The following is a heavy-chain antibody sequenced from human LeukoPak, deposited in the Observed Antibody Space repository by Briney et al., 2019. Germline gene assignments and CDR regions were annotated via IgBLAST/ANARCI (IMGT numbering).Heavy chain of an antibody. D-gene: IGHD3-16*01. J-gene: IGHJ6*02. CDR3: ARDRNNDYTWGKNYIMDV. CDR2: ISYDGSKQ. V-gene: IGHV3-30*03. CDR1: GFPFSIYA. Sequence: PGRSLRLSCAASGFPFSIYAVHWVRQAPGKGLAWVAVISYDGSKQHYADSVKGRFTISRDNSKNTLYLQMNSLRAEDTAIYYCARDRNNDYTWGKNYIMDVWGQGTSVTVS.